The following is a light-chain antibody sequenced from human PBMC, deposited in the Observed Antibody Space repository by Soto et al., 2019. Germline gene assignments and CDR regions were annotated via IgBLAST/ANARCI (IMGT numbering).Light chain of an antibody. CDR3: EQYGSSPRT. Sequence: EGVLTQSPGTLSLSPGERATVSCRSSQSVSSNYFAWYQQKPGQAPRLLIYGISIRATGIPDRFSGSGSGTDFTLTISRLEPEDFAVYYCEQYGSSPRTFGQGTKVDIK. J-gene: IGKJ1*01. CDR2: GIS. CDR1: QSVSSNY. V-gene: IGKV3-20*01.